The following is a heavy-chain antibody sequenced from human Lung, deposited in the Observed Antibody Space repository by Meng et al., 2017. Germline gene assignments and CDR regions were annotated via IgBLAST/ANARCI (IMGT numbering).Heavy chain of an antibody. V-gene: IGHV3-74*01. CDR1: GFTFSTHW. Sequence: GQLVGSGGGLIQAGGSLRPSCAASGFTFSTHWMHWVRQAPGKGLEWVSRITGDGSSTIYADSVQGRFTMSRDNAKNTLSLQMNSLRAEDTAVYYCARGGVTTDDWGQGTLVTVSS. J-gene: IGHJ4*02. CDR2: ITGDGSST. D-gene: IGHD4-17*01. CDR3: ARGGVTTDD.